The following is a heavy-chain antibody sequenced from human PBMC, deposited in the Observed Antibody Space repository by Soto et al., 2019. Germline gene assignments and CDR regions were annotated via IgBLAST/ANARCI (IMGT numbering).Heavy chain of an antibody. J-gene: IGHJ4*02. CDR3: ATDDPVTTGGAVH. D-gene: IGHD4-17*01. CDR1: GFTFSDYY. CDR2: ISSSGITI. V-gene: IGHV3-11*01. Sequence: QVQLVESGGGLVKPGGSLRLSCAASGFTFSDYYMIWIRQAPGKGLEWVSDISSSGITIYYADSVKGRFTISRDNAKNSLYLPKNSLRAEDTAVYYCATDDPVTTGGAVHWGQGTLVTVSS.